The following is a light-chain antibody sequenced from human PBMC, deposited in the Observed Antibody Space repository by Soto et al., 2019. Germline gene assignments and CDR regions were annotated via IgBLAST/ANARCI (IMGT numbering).Light chain of an antibody. J-gene: IGLJ2*01. V-gene: IGLV7-46*01. CDR2: DTS. Sequence: QAVVTQEPSLTVSPGGTVTLTCGSSTGAVTSGHYPYWFQQKLGQAPMTLIYDTSNKHSWTPTRFSGSLLGVKAALTLSGAQPEDEAEYYCLLSYSGARLFGGGTQLTVL. CDR1: TGAVTSGHY. CDR3: LLSYSGARL.